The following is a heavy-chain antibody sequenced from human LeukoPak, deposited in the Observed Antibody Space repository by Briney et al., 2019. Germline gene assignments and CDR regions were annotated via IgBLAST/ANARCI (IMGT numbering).Heavy chain of an antibody. D-gene: IGHD5-18*01. CDR3: ARLFTHTAMAPFDY. CDR2: ISSSSSYI. Sequence: GGSLRLSCAASGFTFSSYSTNWVRQAPGKGLEWVSSISSSSSYIYYADSVKGRFTISRDNAKNSLYLQMNSLRAEDTAVYYCARLFTHTAMAPFDYWGQGTLVTVSS. V-gene: IGHV3-21*01. CDR1: GFTFSSYS. J-gene: IGHJ4*02.